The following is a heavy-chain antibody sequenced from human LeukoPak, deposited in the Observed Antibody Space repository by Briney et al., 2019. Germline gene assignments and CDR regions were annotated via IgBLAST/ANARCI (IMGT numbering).Heavy chain of an antibody. CDR1: GFTFNSYN. CDR2: ITRSSTYT. J-gene: IGHJ4*02. CDR3: ARGIAVAGTDY. V-gene: IGHV3-21*06. Sequence: GGSLRLSCAASGFTFNSYNMNWVRQAPGKGLEWVSSITRSSTYTFYADSVKGRFTISRDNAKNSLYLQMNSLRAEDTAVYYCARGIAVAGTDYWGQGTLVTVSS. D-gene: IGHD6-19*01.